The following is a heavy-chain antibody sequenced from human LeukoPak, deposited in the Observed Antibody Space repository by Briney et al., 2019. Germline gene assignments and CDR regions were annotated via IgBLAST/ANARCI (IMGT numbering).Heavy chain of an antibody. Sequence: SETLSLTCTVSGGSISSYYWSWIRQPPGKGLEWIGYIYYSGSTTYNPSLKSRVTISVETSKNQFSLKLSSVTAADTAVYYCARLSAGGNSGLGNWGQRTLVTASS. J-gene: IGHJ4*02. V-gene: IGHV4-59*01. CDR2: IYYSGST. D-gene: IGHD5-12*01. CDR3: ARLSAGGNSGLGN. CDR1: GGSISSYY.